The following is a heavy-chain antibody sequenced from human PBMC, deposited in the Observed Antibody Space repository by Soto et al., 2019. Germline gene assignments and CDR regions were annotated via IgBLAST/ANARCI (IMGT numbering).Heavy chain of an antibody. Sequence: QVQLVQSGAEVKKPGASGKVSCKTSGYTFTSYYIHWVRQAPGQGLGWMGIINPSGGSTSYAQKFQGRVTMTRDTSTSTVYMELSSLRSEDTAVYYCARRYGGYTYGIDYWGQGTLVTVSS. CDR1: GYTFTSYY. V-gene: IGHV1-46*01. D-gene: IGHD5-18*01. J-gene: IGHJ4*02. CDR3: ARRYGGYTYGIDY. CDR2: INPSGGST.